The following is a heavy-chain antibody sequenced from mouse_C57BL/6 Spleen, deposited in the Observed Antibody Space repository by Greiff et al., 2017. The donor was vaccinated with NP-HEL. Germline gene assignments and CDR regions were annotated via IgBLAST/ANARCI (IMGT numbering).Heavy chain of an antibody. CDR1: GFNFKNTF. CDR3: AREGSSRAMDY. J-gene: IGHJ4*01. CDR2: IDPANGNT. Sequence: VHLKQSVAELVRPGASVKLSCTASGFNFKNTFMHWVKQRPEQGLEWIGRIDPANGNTKYAPKFQGKATITADTSSNTAYLQLSSQTSEDSAIYYCAREGSSRAMDYWGQGTSVTVSS. D-gene: IGHD1-3*01. V-gene: IGHV14-3*01.